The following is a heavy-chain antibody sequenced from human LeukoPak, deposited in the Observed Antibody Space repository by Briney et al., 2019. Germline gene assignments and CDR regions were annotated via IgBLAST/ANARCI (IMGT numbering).Heavy chain of an antibody. J-gene: IGHJ6*03. Sequence: PSETLSLICTVSDGSINNYYWTWIRQPAGKGLEWIGRIWSSGGIWSSGGTNYNPSLMSRITMSVDTSKNQLSLKLSSVTAADTAVYYCARDSPEGYTYGHYYYYMDVWGKGTTVTVSS. CDR3: ARDSPEGYTYGHYYYYMDV. D-gene: IGHD5-18*01. V-gene: IGHV4-4*07. CDR1: DGSINNYY. CDR2: IWSSGGIWSSGGT.